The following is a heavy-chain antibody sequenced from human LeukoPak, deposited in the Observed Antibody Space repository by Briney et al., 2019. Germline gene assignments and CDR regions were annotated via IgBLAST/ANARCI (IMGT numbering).Heavy chain of an antibody. CDR2: IYYSGST. Sequence: SETLSLTCTVSGGSISNSSYYWGWIRQPPGKGREWIGAIYYSGSTYFDPSLKSRVTMSVDTSKNQFSLNLSSVTATDTAVYFCARQYYDILTGYPYYFDYWGQGTLVTVSS. CDR1: GGSISNSSYY. D-gene: IGHD3-9*01. CDR3: ARQYYDILTGYPYYFDY. V-gene: IGHV4-39*01. J-gene: IGHJ4*02.